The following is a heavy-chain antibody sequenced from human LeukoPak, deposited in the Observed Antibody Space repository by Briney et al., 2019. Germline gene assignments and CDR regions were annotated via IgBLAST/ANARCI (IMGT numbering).Heavy chain of an antibody. CDR3: ARARSGPHDAFDI. Sequence: PGGSLRLSCAASGFTFSSYGMHWVRQAPGKGLEWVAVIWYDGSNKYYADSVKGRFTISRDNSKNTLYLQMNSLREEDTAVYYCARARSGPHDAFDIWGQGTMVTVSS. CDR1: GFTFSSYG. CDR2: IWYDGSNK. V-gene: IGHV3-33*01. J-gene: IGHJ3*02. D-gene: IGHD2-15*01.